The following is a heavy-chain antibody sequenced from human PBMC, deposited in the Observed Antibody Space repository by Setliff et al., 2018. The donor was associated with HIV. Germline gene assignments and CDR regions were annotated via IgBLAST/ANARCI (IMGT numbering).Heavy chain of an antibody. CDR3: ARGRLYGVVDY. Sequence: ETLSLTCNVSSGSISYYYWSWIRQPPGKGLEWIGSIYYSGSTNYNPSLKSRVTISVVTSKNQFSLKLTSVTAADTAVYYCARGRLYGVVDYWGQGTLVTVSS. CDR2: IYYSGST. D-gene: IGHD3-10*01. CDR1: SGSISYYY. V-gene: IGHV4-59*12. J-gene: IGHJ4*02.